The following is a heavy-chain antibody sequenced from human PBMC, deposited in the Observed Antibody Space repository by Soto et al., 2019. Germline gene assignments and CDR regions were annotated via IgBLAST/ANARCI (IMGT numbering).Heavy chain of an antibody. V-gene: IGHV1-69*08. CDR3: ARDTGLGAITGRTFDY. CDR2: IIPILGIA. Sequence: QVQLVQSGAEVKKPGSSVKVSCKASGGTFSSYTISWVRQAPGQGLEWMGRIIPILGIANYAQKFQGRVTITADKSTSTDYMELSSLRSEDTAVYYCARDTGLGAITGRTFDYWGQGTLVNVSS. CDR1: GGTFSSYT. J-gene: IGHJ4*02. D-gene: IGHD3-3*01.